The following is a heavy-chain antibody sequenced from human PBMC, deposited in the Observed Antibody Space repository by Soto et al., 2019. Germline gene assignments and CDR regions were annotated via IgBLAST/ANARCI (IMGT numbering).Heavy chain of an antibody. Sequence: SETLSLTCAFSGGSLSSSAYSWSWIRQPPGKGLEWIGFIYQSGSTYYNPSLKSRVTMSLDRPKNQFSLKLSSVTAADMAVYYCARELLFYDSDGFSWDDAFDIWGQGTMVS. V-gene: IGHV4-30-2*01. J-gene: IGHJ3*02. CDR1: GGSLSSSAYS. D-gene: IGHD3-22*01. CDR2: IYQSGST. CDR3: ARELLFYDSDGFSWDDAFDI.